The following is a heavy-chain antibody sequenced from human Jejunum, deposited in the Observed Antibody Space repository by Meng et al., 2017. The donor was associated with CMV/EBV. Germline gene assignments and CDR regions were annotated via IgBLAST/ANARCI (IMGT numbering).Heavy chain of an antibody. CDR2: INRYAGST. CDR1: GNTFTSYF. V-gene: IGHV1-46*01. J-gene: IGHJ4*02. Sequence: QVKLVQSGADVKKPGASVKVSCKASGNTFTSYFIHWVLQAPGQGLEWMGLINRYAGSTTYAQNFQGRLTMTKDTSTSTVYMELSGLTSDDTAVYYCARDPQSEFYFDSWGQGTLVTVSS. CDR3: ARDPQSEFYFDS.